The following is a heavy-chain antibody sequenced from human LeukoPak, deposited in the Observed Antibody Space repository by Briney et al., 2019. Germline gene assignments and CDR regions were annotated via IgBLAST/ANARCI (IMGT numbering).Heavy chain of an antibody. Sequence: SETLSLTCTVSGYSISSGYYWGWIRQPPGKGLEWIGSIYHSGSTYYNPSLKSRVTISVDTSKNQFSLKLSSVTAADTAVYYCARVGSYDFWSGFEVSPDYWGQGTLVTVSS. J-gene: IGHJ4*02. V-gene: IGHV4-38-2*02. CDR1: GYSISSGYY. CDR2: IYHSGST. D-gene: IGHD3-3*01. CDR3: ARVGSYDFWSGFEVSPDY.